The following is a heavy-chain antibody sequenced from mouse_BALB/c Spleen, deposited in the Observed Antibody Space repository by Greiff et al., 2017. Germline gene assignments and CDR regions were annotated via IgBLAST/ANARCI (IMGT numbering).Heavy chain of an antibody. D-gene: IGHD1-1*01. J-gene: IGHJ2*01. Sequence: VQLQQSGPELVKPGASVKISCKASGYAFSSSWMNWVKQRPGQGLEWIGRIYPGDGDTNYNGKFKGKATLTADKSSSTAYMQLSSLTSVDSAVYFCARWYYGSSYYFDYWGQGTTLTVSS. CDR2: IYPGDGDT. CDR1: GYAFSSSW. V-gene: IGHV1-82*01. CDR3: ARWYYGSSYYFDY.